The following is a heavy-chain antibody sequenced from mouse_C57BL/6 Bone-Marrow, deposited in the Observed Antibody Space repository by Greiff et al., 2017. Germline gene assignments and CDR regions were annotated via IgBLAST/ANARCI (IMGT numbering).Heavy chain of an antibody. Sequence: QVQLQQPGAELVMPGASVKLSCKASGYTFTGYWMHWVKQRPGQGLEWIGEFDPSDSYTNYNQKFKGKSTLTVDKSSSTAYMQLSSLTSEDSAVYYCARDDCGSSYAYWGQGTLVTVSA. CDR2: FDPSDSYT. J-gene: IGHJ3*01. V-gene: IGHV1-69*01. CDR3: ARDDCGSSYAY. D-gene: IGHD1-1*01. CDR1: GYTFTGYW.